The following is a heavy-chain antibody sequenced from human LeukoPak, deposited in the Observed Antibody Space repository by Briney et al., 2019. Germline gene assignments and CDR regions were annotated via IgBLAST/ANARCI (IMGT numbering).Heavy chain of an antibody. CDR3: ARNLMYSSGWYDAFDI. V-gene: IGHV4-59*11. CDR1: GASISSHY. J-gene: IGHJ3*02. D-gene: IGHD6-19*01. CDR2: IHYSGST. Sequence: SETLSLTCSVSGASISSHYWSWIRQPPGKGLEWIGYIHYSGSTNCNPSLKSRVTISVDTSKNQFSLKLSSVTAADTAVYYCARNLMYSSGWYDAFDIWGQGTMVTVSS.